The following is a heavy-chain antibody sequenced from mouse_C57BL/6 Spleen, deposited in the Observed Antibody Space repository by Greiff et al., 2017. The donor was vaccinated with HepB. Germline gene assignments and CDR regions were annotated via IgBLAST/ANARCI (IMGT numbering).Heavy chain of an antibody. Sequence: QLQQSGPELVKPGASVKISCKASGYSFTAYNMNWVKQSNGKSLEWIGVINPNDGATSYNQKFKGKATLTVDQSSSTAYMQLNSLTSEDSAVYYCARTVVSGLYAMDDWGKGTSVTVAS. V-gene: IGHV1-39*01. J-gene: IGHJ4*01. D-gene: IGHD3-2*02. CDR1: GYSFTAYN. CDR3: ARTVVSGLYAMDD. CDR2: INPNDGAT.